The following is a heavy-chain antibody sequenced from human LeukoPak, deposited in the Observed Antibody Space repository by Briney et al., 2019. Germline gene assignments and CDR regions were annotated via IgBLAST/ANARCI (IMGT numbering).Heavy chain of an antibody. CDR3: ARHGVYYASGSPSFDY. CDR1: GGSISTYY. J-gene: IGHJ4*02. V-gene: IGHV4-59*08. D-gene: IGHD3-10*01. Sequence: SETLSLTCTVSGGSISTYYWSWLRQPPGKGLEWIGYISYSGTTHYNPSLDSRVTISVDTSKNQFSLKLRSVTAADTAVYYCARHGVYYASGSPSFDYWGQGTLVTVSS. CDR2: ISYSGTT.